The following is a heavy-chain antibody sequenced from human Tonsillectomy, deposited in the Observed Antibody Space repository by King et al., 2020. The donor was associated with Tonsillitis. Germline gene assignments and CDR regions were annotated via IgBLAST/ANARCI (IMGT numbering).Heavy chain of an antibody. CDR2: IYNSGST. V-gene: IGHV4-59*01. Sequence: VQLQESGPGLVKPSETLSLTCTVSGGSISSYYWTWIRQPPGKGLEWIGYIYNSGSTTYNPSLKSRVTISVDTSKNQLSLKLSSVTAADTAVYYCARGYTSSPLNWFDPWGQGTLVTVSS. CDR1: GGSISSYY. D-gene: IGHD6-13*01. J-gene: IGHJ5*02. CDR3: ARGYTSSPLNWFDP.